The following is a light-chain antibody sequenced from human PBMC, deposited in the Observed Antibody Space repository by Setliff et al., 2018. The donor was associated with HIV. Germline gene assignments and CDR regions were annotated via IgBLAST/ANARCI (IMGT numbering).Light chain of an antibody. CDR1: SSDVGGYDS. J-gene: IGLJ1*01. CDR2: DVS. V-gene: IGLV2-14*03. Sequence: QSALAQPRSVSGSPGQSVTISCTGSSSDVGGYDSVSWYQQHPGKGPKLIVFDVSRRPSGVSHRFSGSKSGNTASLTISGLENEDEADYYCSSYTNHGVLFVFGTGTKVTVL. CDR3: SSYTNHGVLFV.